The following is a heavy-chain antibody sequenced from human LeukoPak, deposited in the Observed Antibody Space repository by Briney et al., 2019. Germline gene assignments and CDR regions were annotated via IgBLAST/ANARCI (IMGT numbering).Heavy chain of an antibody. J-gene: IGHJ4*02. CDR1: GYTFTGYY. Sequence: ASVKLSCKASGYTFTGYYMHCVPQAPGQGLEWMGWINPNSGGTNYAQKFQGRVTMTRDTSISTAYMELSRLRSDDTAVYYCARVPPAGYCSSTSCYGPFDYWGQGTLVTVSS. CDR2: INPNSGGT. V-gene: IGHV1-2*02. CDR3: ARVPPAGYCSSTSCYGPFDY. D-gene: IGHD2-2*01.